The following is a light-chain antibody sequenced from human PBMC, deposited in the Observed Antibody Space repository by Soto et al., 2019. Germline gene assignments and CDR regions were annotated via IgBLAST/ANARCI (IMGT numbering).Light chain of an antibody. CDR2: GNS. Sequence: QSVLTQPPSVSGAPGQRVTISCTGSSSNIGAGYDVHWYQQLPGTAPQLLISGNSNRPSGVPDRFSGSKSGTSASLAITGLQAEDEADYYCQSYDSSLSGYVVFGGGTKVTVL. V-gene: IGLV1-40*01. CDR1: SSNIGAGYD. J-gene: IGLJ2*01. CDR3: QSYDSSLSGYVV.